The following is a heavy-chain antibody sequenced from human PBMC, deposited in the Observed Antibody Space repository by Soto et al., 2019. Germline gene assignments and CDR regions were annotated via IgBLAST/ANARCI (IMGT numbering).Heavy chain of an antibody. D-gene: IGHD6-13*01. CDR2: ISYDGSNK. CDR3: ARGHIAAAGYYYYGMDV. Sequence: GGSLRLSCAALGFPFSSYSMPWVPPAPGKGLEWVAVISYDGSNKYYADSVKGRFTISRDNSKNTLYLQMNSLRAEDTAVYYCARGHIAAAGYYYYGMDVWGQGTTVTVSS. J-gene: IGHJ6*02. CDR1: GFPFSSYS. V-gene: IGHV3-30-3*01.